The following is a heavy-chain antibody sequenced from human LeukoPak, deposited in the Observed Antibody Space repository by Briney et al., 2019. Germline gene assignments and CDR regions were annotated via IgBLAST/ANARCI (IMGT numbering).Heavy chain of an antibody. D-gene: IGHD4-17*01. Sequence: GASVKVSCKASGGTFSSYAISWVRQAPGQGLEWMGGIIPIFGTANYAQEFQGRVTITTDESTSTAYMELSSLRSEDTAVYYCARDDYGDLPFDYWGQGTLVTVSS. CDR2: IIPIFGTA. CDR1: GGTFSSYA. CDR3: ARDDYGDLPFDY. V-gene: IGHV1-69*05. J-gene: IGHJ4*02.